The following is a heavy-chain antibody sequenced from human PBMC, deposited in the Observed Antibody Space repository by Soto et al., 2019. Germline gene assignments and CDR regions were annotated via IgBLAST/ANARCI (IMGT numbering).Heavy chain of an antibody. CDR1: GFTFSSYW. CDR2: IKQDGSEK. CDR3: ARDLGKSGYYRLNYYGMDV. D-gene: IGHD3-3*01. Sequence: GESLKISCAASGFTFSSYWMSWVRQAPGKGLEWVANIKQDGSEKYYVDSVKGRFTISRDNAKNSLYLQMNSLRAEDTAVYYCARDLGKSGYYRLNYYGMDVWGQGTTVTVSS. J-gene: IGHJ6*02. V-gene: IGHV3-7*01.